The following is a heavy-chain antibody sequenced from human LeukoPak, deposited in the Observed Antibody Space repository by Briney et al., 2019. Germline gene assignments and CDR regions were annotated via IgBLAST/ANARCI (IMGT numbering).Heavy chain of an antibody. J-gene: IGHJ4*02. Sequence: SVKVSCKASGGTFSSYTISWVRQAPGQGLEWMGRIIPILGIANYAQKFQGRVTITADKSTSTAYMELSSLRSEDTAVYYCAIDCSSTSCYQGNVYWGQGTLDTVSS. CDR1: GGTFSSYT. CDR2: IIPILGIA. D-gene: IGHD2-2*01. CDR3: AIDCSSTSCYQGNVY. V-gene: IGHV1-69*02.